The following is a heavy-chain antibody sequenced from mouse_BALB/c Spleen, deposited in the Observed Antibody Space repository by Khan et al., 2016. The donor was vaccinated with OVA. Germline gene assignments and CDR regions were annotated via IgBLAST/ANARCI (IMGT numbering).Heavy chain of an antibody. CDR2: INPSNGRT. CDR1: GYTLTSYW. V-gene: IGHV1S81*02. J-gene: IGHJ2*01. D-gene: IGHD2-1*01. CDR3: ARLLINFDD. Sequence: QVQLQQSGAELVNPGASVNLSCKASGYTLTSYWMHWVKQRPGQGLEWIGEINPSNGRTNYNEKFKSKATLTVDKSSSTAYMQLSSPTSEDSAVYYCARLLINFDDWGQGTTLTVSS.